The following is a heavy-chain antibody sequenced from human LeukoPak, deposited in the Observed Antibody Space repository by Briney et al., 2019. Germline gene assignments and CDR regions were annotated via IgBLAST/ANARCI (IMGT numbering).Heavy chain of an antibody. CDR2: ISYDGNNK. CDR3: ARDLLY. J-gene: IGHJ4*02. Sequence: GGSLRLSCAASGFTFSSYEMNWVRQAPGKGLEWVSMISYDGNNKYYADSVKGRFTISRDNSQNTLYLQMNSLRAEDTAVYYCARDLLYWGQGTLVTVSS. CDR1: GFTFSSYE. V-gene: IGHV3-30-3*01.